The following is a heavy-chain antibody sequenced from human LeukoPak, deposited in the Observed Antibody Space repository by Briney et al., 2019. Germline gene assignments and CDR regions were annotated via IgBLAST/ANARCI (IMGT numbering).Heavy chain of an antibody. J-gene: IGHJ4*02. Sequence: GGSLRLSCAASGFTFSSYEMNWFRQAPGKGLEWVSYISSSGSTIYYADSVKGRFTISRDNAKNSLYLQMNSLRAEDTAVYYCARDRAAAGYDYWGQGTLVTVSS. V-gene: IGHV3-48*03. CDR3: ARDRAAAGYDY. CDR2: ISSSGSTI. D-gene: IGHD6-13*01. CDR1: GFTFSSYE.